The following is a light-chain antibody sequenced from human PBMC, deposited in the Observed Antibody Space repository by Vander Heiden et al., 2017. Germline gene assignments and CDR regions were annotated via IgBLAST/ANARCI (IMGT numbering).Light chain of an antibody. J-gene: IGKJ3*01. CDR1: QSISSY. CDR3: QQSYSTLLA. Sequence: DIQMTQSPSSLSASVGDRVTITCRASQSISSYLNWYQQKPGKAPKLLIYAASSLQSGVPSRFSGSGSGTDFTLTISSLQPEDFATNYCQQSYSTLLAFGPGTKVDIK. V-gene: IGKV1-39*01. CDR2: AAS.